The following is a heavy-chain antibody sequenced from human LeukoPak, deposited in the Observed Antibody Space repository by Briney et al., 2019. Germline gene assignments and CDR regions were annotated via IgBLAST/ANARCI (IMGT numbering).Heavy chain of an antibody. J-gene: IGHJ6*02. CDR1: GFTFDDYA. D-gene: IGHD5-18*01. CDR3: ARDTEGYIYGYYYYGMDV. CDR2: ISGDSHST. V-gene: IGHV3-43*02. Sequence: GGSLRLSCAASGFTFDDYAMHWVRQAPGKGLEWVSLISGDSHSTFYADSVKGRFTISRDNSKNSLYLQMNSLRNDDTALYYCARDTEGYIYGYYYYGMDVWGQGTTVTLSS.